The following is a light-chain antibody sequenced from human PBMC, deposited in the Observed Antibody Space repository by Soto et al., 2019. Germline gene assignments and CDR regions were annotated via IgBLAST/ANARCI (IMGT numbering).Light chain of an antibody. V-gene: IGKV1-33*01. CDR3: QQYENLPMT. CDR2: DAS. J-gene: IGKJ5*01. CDR1: QDIRKY. Sequence: DLQMTQSPSSLSASVGDRVTITCQASQDIRKYLNWYHQKPGKAPKLLIYDASTLETGVTSRFRGSGSGTDFTFTISGLQPEDIGTYYCQQYENLPMTFGQGTRLEIK.